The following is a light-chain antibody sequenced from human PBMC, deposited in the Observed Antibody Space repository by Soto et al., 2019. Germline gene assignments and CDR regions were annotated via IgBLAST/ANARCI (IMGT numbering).Light chain of an antibody. CDR1: QSISSN. CDR2: GAP. V-gene: IGKV3-15*01. J-gene: IGKJ2*01. Sequence: EIVMTQSPANLSVSPGERATLSCRASQSISSNLAWYQQKPGQGPRLLIYGAPTRATGIPARCSGSGSGTEFTLTISSLQSEDFAVYYCQQYNKWPPYTFGQGTKLEIK. CDR3: QQYNKWPPYT.